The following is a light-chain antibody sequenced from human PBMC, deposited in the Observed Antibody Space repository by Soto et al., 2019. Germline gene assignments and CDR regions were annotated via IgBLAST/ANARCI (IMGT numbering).Light chain of an antibody. J-gene: IGLJ1*01. CDR2: EVN. CDR1: SRDVGGYNY. CDR3: SSYSSISTLV. Sequence: QSALTQPASVSGSRGQSITIACTGTSRDVGGYNYVSWFQQHPGKAPKRMISEVNNRPSGVSNRFSASKSGNTASLTISGLQSEDEATYYCSSYSSISTLVFGTGTKLTVL. V-gene: IGLV2-14*01.